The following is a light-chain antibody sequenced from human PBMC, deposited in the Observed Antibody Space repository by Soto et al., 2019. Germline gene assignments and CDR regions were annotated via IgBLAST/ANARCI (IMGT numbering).Light chain of an antibody. CDR1: QSVTRNS. Sequence: EIVLTQSPGTLSLSPGKRSTLSCSPSQSVTRNSVAWYQQRPGQPPRLLIYDASTRATGIPDRFSGSGSGTDFTLTISRLEPEDFAVYYCQQYGNSPRSFGGGTKVDIK. J-gene: IGKJ4*01. CDR3: QQYGNSPRS. CDR2: DAS. V-gene: IGKV3-20*01.